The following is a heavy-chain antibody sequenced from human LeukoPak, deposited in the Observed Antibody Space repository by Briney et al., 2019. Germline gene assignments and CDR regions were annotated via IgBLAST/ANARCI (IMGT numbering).Heavy chain of an antibody. D-gene: IGHD5-18*01. J-gene: IGHJ4*02. V-gene: IGHV3-53*01. CDR3: ARGQQPFDY. CDR1: TCTVTTIY. CDR2: IHSGGRT. Sequence: GGSLTPACPLATCTVTTIYMGWVRQAPGKGLEWVSVIHSGGRTYYASSVKGRFTISRDNSKNTLYLQMNSRRADDTAVYYCARGQQPFDYWGQGNLVTVSS.